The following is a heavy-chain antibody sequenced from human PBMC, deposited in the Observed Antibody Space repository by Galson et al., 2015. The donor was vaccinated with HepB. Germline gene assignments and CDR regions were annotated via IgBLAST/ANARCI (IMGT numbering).Heavy chain of an antibody. CDR2: INADNGNT. Sequence: SVKVSCKASGYTLTSYAMHWVRQAPGQRLEWMGWINADNGNTKYSQKFQGRVTITSDTSASTAYMELSSLRSEDTALYYCARGGSGSYYSQFDSWGQGTLVTVSS. CDR3: ARGGSGSYYSQFDS. V-gene: IGHV1-3*01. J-gene: IGHJ4*02. CDR1: GYTLTSYA. D-gene: IGHD3-10*01.